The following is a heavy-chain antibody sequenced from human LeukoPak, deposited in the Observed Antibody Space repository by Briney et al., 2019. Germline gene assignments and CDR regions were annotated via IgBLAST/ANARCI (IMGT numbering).Heavy chain of an antibody. CDR3: AGGRYFTIFGVVTTPSSWFDP. D-gene: IGHD3-3*01. V-gene: IGHV4-34*01. Sequence: SETLSLTCAVYGGSFSGYYWSWIRQPPGKGLEWIGEINHSGSTNYNPSLKSRVTISVDTSKNQLSLKLSSVTAADTAVYYCAGGRYFTIFGVVTTPSSWFDPWGQGTLVTVSS. CDR2: INHSGST. CDR1: GGSFSGYY. J-gene: IGHJ5*02.